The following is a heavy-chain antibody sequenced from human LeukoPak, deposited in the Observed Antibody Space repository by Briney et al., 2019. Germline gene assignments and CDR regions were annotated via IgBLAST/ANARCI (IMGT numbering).Heavy chain of an antibody. Sequence: ASVKVSCKASGGTFSSYAISWVRQAPGQGLEWMGRIIPILGIANYAQKFQGRVTITADKSTSTAYMELSSLRSEDTAVYYCARIHDSSSLSRWIDYWGQGTLVTVSS. CDR3: ARIHDSSSLSRWIDY. D-gene: IGHD3-22*01. V-gene: IGHV1-69*04. J-gene: IGHJ4*02. CDR2: IIPILGIA. CDR1: GGTFSSYA.